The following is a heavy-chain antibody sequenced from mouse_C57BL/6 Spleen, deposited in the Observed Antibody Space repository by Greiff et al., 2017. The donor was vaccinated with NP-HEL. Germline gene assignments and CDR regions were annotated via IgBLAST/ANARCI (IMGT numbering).Heavy chain of an antibody. D-gene: IGHD1-3*01. V-gene: IGHV14-4*01. CDR1: GFNIKDDY. Sequence: EVQLQQSGAELVRPGASVKLSCTASGFNIKDDYMHWVKQRPEQGLEWIGWIDPENGDTEYASKFQGKATITADTSSNTAYLQLSSLPAEDTAFYYCTPSSCPYSFDYWGQGTTLTVSS. CDR3: TPSSCPYSFDY. J-gene: IGHJ2*01. CDR2: IDPENGDT.